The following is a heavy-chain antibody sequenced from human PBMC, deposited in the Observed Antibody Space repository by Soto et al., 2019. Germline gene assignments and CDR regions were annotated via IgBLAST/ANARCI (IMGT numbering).Heavy chain of an antibody. D-gene: IGHD3-3*01. Sequence: GGSLRLSCAASGFTFSNAWMNWVRQAPGKGLEWVGRIKSKTDGGTTDYAAPVKGRFTISRDDSKNTLYLQMNSLKTEDTAVYYCTTDPGPYYDFWSGYPLYYYYMDVWGKGTTVTVSS. J-gene: IGHJ6*03. V-gene: IGHV3-15*07. CDR3: TTDPGPYYDFWSGYPLYYYYMDV. CDR1: GFTFSNAW. CDR2: IKSKTDGGTT.